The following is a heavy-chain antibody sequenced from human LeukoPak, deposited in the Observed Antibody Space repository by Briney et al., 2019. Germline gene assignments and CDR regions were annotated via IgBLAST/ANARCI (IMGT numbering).Heavy chain of an antibody. CDR2: IIPIFGTA. Sequence: GASVKVSCKASGGTFSSYAISWVRQAPGQGLEWMGGIIPIFGTANYAQEFQGRVTITADESTSTAYMELSSLRSEDTAVYYCASRYYDSSGYSSRPFDYFDYWGQGTLVTVSS. J-gene: IGHJ4*02. V-gene: IGHV1-69*13. D-gene: IGHD3-22*01. CDR3: ASRYYDSSGYSSRPFDYFDY. CDR1: GGTFSSYA.